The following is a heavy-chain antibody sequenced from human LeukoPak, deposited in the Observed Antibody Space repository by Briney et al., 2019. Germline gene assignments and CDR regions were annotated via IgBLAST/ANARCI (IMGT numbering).Heavy chain of an antibody. V-gene: IGHV3-74*01. J-gene: IGHJ4*02. CDR1: RFTFSTYW. CDR2: INPEGTTA. D-gene: IGHD2-21*02. Sequence: GGSLRLSCAVSRFTFSTYWMHWVRQAQGKGLVWISVINPEGTTATYADSVKGRFTISRHNAKNTLYLQMDSLRAEDTAIYYCVFFYTALKIPYCGQGGLVTVSS. CDR3: VFFYTALKIPY.